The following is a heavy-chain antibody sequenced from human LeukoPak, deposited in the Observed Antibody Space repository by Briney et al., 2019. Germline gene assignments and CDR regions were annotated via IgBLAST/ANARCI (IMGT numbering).Heavy chain of an antibody. Sequence: GGSLRLSCAASGFTFSKYWMLWVRQAPGKGLVSVSRINSDGSGTIYADSVKGRYTVPKHNADNTMVLQMNRVRDEGTAGYYCASKRWQAPPPDSWGQGTPVTVSS. V-gene: IGHV3-74*01. CDR2: INSDGSGT. D-gene: IGHD4-23*01. J-gene: IGHJ4*02. CDR1: GFTFSKYW. CDR3: ASKRWQAPPPDS.